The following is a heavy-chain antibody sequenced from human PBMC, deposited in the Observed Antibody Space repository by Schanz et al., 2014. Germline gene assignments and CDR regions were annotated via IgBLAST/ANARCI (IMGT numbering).Heavy chain of an antibody. Sequence: EVQLVESGGGWVQPGGSLRLSCAASGFTFSDYSMNWVRQAPGKGPEWVSYIRSSSTPIYYADSMKGRFTVSRDNAENALYLQMNSLRAEDTAIYYCAKDAPYPFDLWGRGTLITVSS. CDR3: AKDAPYPFDL. V-gene: IGHV3-48*01. CDR1: GFTFSDYS. CDR2: IRSSSTPI. J-gene: IGHJ2*01.